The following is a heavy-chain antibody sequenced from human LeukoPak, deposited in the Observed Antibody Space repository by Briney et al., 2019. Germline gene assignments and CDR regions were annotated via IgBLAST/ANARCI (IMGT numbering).Heavy chain of an antibody. V-gene: IGHV4-61*01. Sequence: SETLSLTSTVSGDSVRSGPYYWSWIRQPPGKGLEWIGYGESTNYNPSLKSRVTISVDTSKSQFSLQLRYLTAADTAVYYCARDNWGSLDFWGRGILVTVSS. J-gene: IGHJ4*02. CDR3: ARDNWGSLDF. CDR1: GDSVRSGPYY. D-gene: IGHD7-27*01. CDR2: GEST.